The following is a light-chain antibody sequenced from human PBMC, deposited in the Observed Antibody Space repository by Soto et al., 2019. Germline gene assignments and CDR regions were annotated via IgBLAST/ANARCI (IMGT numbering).Light chain of an antibody. J-gene: IGKJ4*01. Sequence: DIRMSQSPSALSASVGDRVTITCRASQSISNYLNWYQQKPGKAPKLLIYTASSLQSGVPSRFSGSGSGTEFTLTISSLQPEDFATYYCQQSNSNPLTFGGGTKVDIK. V-gene: IGKV1-39*01. CDR1: QSISNY. CDR3: QQSNSNPLT. CDR2: TAS.